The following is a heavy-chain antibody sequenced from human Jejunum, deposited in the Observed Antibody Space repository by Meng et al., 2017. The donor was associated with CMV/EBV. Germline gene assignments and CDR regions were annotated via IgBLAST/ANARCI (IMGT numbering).Heavy chain of an antibody. V-gene: IGHV1-18*01. CDR1: GYTFTHFG. CDR2: ISPYNGDT. Sequence: KTSGYTFTHFGITWMRQAPGQGLEWVGWISPYNGDTEYAQNLKGRVTLTTDTSTTTAYMELTSLRSDDTATYYCTRDGLQYYEGSTYWGQGTLVTVSS. D-gene: IGHD3-16*01. CDR3: TRDGLQYYEGSTY. J-gene: IGHJ4*02.